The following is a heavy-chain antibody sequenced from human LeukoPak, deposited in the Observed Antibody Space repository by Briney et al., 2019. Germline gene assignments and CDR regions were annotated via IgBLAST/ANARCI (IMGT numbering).Heavy chain of an antibody. D-gene: IGHD3-22*01. CDR3: ARVDNYYDTSGYYDY. CDR1: GFTFSSYS. CDR2: ISSSSSYI. Sequence: GGSLRLSCAASGFTFSSYSMNWVRQAPGKGLEWVSSISSSSSYIYYADSVKGRFTISRDNAKNSLYLQMNSLRAEDTAIYYCARVDNYYDTSGYYDYWGQGTLVTVS. V-gene: IGHV3-21*01. J-gene: IGHJ4*02.